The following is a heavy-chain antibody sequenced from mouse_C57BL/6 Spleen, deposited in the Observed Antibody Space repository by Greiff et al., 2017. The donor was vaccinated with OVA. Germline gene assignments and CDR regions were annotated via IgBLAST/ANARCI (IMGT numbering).Heavy chain of an antibody. CDR1: GYTFTSYW. D-gene: IGHD2-4*01. CDR2: IDPSDSYT. V-gene: IGHV1-50*01. Sequence: VQLQQSGAELVKPGASVKLSCKASGYTFTSYWMQWVKQRPGQGLEWIGEIDPSDSYTNYNQKFKGKATLTVDTSSSTAYMQLSSLTSEDSAVYYCARAGLPYWYFDVWGTGTTVTVSS. CDR3: ARAGLPYWYFDV. J-gene: IGHJ1*03.